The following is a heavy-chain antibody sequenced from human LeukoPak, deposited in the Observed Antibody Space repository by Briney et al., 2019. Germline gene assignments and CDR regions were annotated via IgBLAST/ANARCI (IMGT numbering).Heavy chain of an antibody. Sequence: GGSLRLSCAASGFTFSSYWMSWVRQAPGKGLEGGANIKQDGSEKYYVDSVKGRFTISRDNVKNTLYLQMNNLRAEDTAVYYCVRLSWELGDGGVTWGQGTLVTVSS. D-gene: IGHD1-26*01. CDR3: VRLSWELGDGGVT. J-gene: IGHJ5*02. CDR1: GFTFSSYW. V-gene: IGHV3-7*01. CDR2: IKQDGSEK.